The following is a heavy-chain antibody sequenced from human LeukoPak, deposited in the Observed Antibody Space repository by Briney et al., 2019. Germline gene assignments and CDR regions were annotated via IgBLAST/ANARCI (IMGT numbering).Heavy chain of an antibody. CDR1: GYSISSGYY. CDR2: IYHGGST. CDR3: ARRSGFGELSVDY. Sequence: SETLSLTCAVSGYSISSGYYWGWIRQPPGKGLELIGSIYHGGSTYYNPSLKSRVTISVDTSKNQFSLKLSSVTAADTAVYYCARRSGFGELSVDYWGQGTLVTASS. V-gene: IGHV4-38-2*01. J-gene: IGHJ4*02. D-gene: IGHD3-10*01.